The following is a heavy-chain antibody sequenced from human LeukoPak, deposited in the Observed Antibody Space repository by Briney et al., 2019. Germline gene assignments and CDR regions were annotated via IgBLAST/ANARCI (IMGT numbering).Heavy chain of an antibody. J-gene: IGHJ4*02. CDR1: GFTFSSYG. V-gene: IGHV3-30*02. D-gene: IGHD3-10*01. CDR3: AKVQVTMVRGAIDY. Sequence: GGSLRLSCAASGFTFSSYGMHWVRQAPGKGLEWVAFIRYDGSNKYYADSVKGRFTISRDNSKNTLYLQMNSLRAEDTAVYYCAKVQVTMVRGAIDYWGQGTLVTVSS. CDR2: IRYDGSNK.